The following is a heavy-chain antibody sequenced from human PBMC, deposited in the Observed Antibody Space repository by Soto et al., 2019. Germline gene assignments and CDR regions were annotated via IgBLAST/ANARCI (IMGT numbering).Heavy chain of an antibody. V-gene: IGHV3-20*04. Sequence: GGSLRLSCVASGFTFDDYGMSWVRQAPGTGLEWVSGINWNGGSRGYADSVKGRFTMSRDNAKKSLYLQMNSLRAEDTALYYCAKGRSYYYYYGVDVWGQGTTVTVSS. CDR3: AKGRSYYYYYGVDV. J-gene: IGHJ6*02. CDR2: INWNGGSR. CDR1: GFTFDDYG.